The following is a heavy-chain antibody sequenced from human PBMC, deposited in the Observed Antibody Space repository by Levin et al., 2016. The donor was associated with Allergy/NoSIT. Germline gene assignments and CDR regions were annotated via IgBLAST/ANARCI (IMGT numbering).Heavy chain of an antibody. CDR1: GFTFSSYW. Sequence: GESLKISCAASGFTFSSYWMSWVRQAPGKGLEWVANIKQDGSEKYYVDSVKGRFTISRDNAKNSLYLQMNSLRAEDTAVYYCARDPWVRGVIRPFDYWGQGTLVTVSS. V-gene: IGHV3-7*01. CDR2: IKQDGSEK. D-gene: IGHD3-10*01. J-gene: IGHJ4*02. CDR3: ARDPWVRGVIRPFDY.